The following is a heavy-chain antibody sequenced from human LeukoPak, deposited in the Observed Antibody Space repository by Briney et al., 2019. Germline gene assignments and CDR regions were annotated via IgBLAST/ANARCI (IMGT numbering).Heavy chain of an antibody. Sequence: SVKVSCKASGGTFSSYAISWVRQAPGQGLEWMGGIIPIFGTANYAQKSQGRVTITADKSTSTAYMEPSSLRSEDTAVYYCAIDSSGYSLSARFDYWGQGTLVTVSS. CDR2: IIPIFGTA. D-gene: IGHD3-22*01. J-gene: IGHJ4*02. CDR3: AIDSSGYSLSARFDY. V-gene: IGHV1-69*06. CDR1: GGTFSSYA.